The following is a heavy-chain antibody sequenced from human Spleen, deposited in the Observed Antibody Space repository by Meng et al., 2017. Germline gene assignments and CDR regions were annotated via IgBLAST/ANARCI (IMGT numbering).Heavy chain of an antibody. Sequence: GSLRLSCTVSGGSISSYYRSWIRQPPGKGLEWIGYIYYSGSTNYSPSLKSRVTISVDTSKNRFSLKLSSVTAADTAVYYCARESSSWYGWVRAYYCDDWGQGTLITVSS. D-gene: IGHD6-13*01. CDR3: ARESSSWYGWVRAYYCDD. V-gene: IGHV4-59*01. CDR1: GGSISSYY. CDR2: IYYSGST. J-gene: IGHJ4*02.